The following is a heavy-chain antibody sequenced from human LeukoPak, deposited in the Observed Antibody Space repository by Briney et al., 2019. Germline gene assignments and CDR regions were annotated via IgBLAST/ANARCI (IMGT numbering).Heavy chain of an antibody. CDR2: ISSSSSYI. D-gene: IGHD3-22*01. V-gene: IGHV3-21*01. CDR1: GFTFSSYS. J-gene: IGHJ4*02. CDR3: AREVVVTSCFDY. Sequence: NPGGSLRLSCAASGFTFSSYSMNWVRQAPGKGLEWVSSISSSSSYIYYADSVKGRFTISRDNAKNPLYLQMNSLRAEDTAVYYCAREVVVTSCFDYWGQGTLVTVSS.